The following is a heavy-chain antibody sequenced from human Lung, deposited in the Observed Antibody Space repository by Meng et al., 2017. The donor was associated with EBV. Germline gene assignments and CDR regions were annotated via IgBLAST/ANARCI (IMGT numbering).Heavy chain of an antibody. V-gene: IGHV1-18*01. CDR3: ARDLWPHIVVVTAPSEF. CDR2: ISTYNANP. D-gene: IGHD2-21*02. Sequence: QVQLVQSGVEVTRTGAPVQVFCKSRGYHFCISGFTWVRQAPGQGLEWLEWISTYNANPKYAQKVQGRVTMTADTSTSTAYMELRSLTSDDTAVYYCARDLWPHIVVVTAPSEFWGQGTLVTVSS. CDR1: GYHFCISG. J-gene: IGHJ4*02.